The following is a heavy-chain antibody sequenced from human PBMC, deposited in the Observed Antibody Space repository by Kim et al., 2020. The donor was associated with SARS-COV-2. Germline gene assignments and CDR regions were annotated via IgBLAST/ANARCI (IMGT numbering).Heavy chain of an antibody. CDR3: AKGGCGELLSRFDY. Sequence: AQKFQGRVTMTRDTSTSTVYMELSSLRSEDTAVYYCAKGGCGELLSRFDYWGQGTLVTVSS. V-gene: IGHV1-46*03. J-gene: IGHJ4*02. D-gene: IGHD3-10*01.